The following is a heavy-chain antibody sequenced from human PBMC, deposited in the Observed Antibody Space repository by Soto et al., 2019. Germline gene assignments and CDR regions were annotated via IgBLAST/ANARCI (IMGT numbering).Heavy chain of an antibody. V-gene: IGHV3-23*01. D-gene: IGHD2-8*01. CDR2: ISGGGKNT. Sequence: GGSLRLSCAASGFRFSSCSMGWIRQAPGKGLEWVSGISGGGKNTYYGDSVKGRSAISRDNSKNTLYLQMNSLRVEDTALYYCAKFEAGVYGPVDSWGQGTLVTVSS. CDR1: GFRFSSCS. CDR3: AKFEAGVYGPVDS. J-gene: IGHJ4*02.